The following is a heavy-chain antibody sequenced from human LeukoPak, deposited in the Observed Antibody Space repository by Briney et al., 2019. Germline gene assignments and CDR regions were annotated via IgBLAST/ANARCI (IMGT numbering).Heavy chain of an antibody. J-gene: IGHJ5*02. CDR2: INHSGST. D-gene: IGHD1-26*01. CDR1: GGSFSGYY. Sequence: SETLSLTCAVHGGSFSGYYWSWIRQAPGKGLEWIGEINHSGSTNYNPSLKSRVTISVDTSKNQFSLKLSSVTAADTAVYYCAREYPKGGSYRFDPWGQGTLVTVSS. V-gene: IGHV4-34*01. CDR3: AREYPKGGSYRFDP.